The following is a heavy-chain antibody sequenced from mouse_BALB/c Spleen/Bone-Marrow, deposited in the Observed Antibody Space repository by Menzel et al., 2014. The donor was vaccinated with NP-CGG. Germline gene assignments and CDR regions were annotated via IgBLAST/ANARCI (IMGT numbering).Heavy chain of an antibody. Sequence: EVQRVESGRDLVKPGGPLKLSCAASGFTFSNYGMSWVRQTPDKRPEWVATINSGGRYAFYPDSVKGRFTISRDNAKNTLYLQMSSLKSEDTAMYYCARRSDYDYFDYWGQGTTLTVSS. CDR3: ARRSDYDYFDY. D-gene: IGHD2-4*01. V-gene: IGHV5-6*01. CDR2: INSGGRYA. J-gene: IGHJ2*01. CDR1: GFTFSNYG.